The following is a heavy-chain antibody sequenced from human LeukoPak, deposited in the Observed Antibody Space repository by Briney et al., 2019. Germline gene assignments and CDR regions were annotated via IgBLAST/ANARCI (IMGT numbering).Heavy chain of an antibody. V-gene: IGHV3-30*02. CDR2: IRYDGTNK. CDR3: ATSSGWYGYAFDI. D-gene: IGHD6-19*01. CDR1: GFTFSNYG. J-gene: IGHJ3*02. Sequence: PGGSLRLSCVASGFTFSNYGMHWVRQAPGKGLEWVAFIRYDGTNKYYADSVKGRFTISRDNAKNSLYLQMNSLRAEDMALYYCATSSGWYGYAFDIWGQGTMVTVSS.